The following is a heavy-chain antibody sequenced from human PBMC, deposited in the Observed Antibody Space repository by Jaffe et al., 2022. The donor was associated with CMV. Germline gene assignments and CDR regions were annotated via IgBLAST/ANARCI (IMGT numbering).Heavy chain of an antibody. V-gene: IGHV4-59*08. Sequence: QVQLQESGPGLVKPSETLSLTCTVSGGSISSYYWSWIRQPPGKGLEWIGYIYYSGSTNYNPSLKSRVTISVDTSKNQFSLKLSSVTAADTAVYYCARLVKSYGSPTFDYWGQGTLVTVSS. CDR1: GGSISSYY. CDR3: ARLVKSYGSPTFDY. CDR2: IYYSGST. D-gene: IGHD5-18*01. J-gene: IGHJ4*02.